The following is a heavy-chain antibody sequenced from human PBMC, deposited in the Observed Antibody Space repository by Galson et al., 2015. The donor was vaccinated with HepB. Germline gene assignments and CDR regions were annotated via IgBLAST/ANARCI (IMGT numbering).Heavy chain of an antibody. CDR1: GFTFSSYA. D-gene: IGHD6-19*01. V-gene: IGHV3-30-3*01. Sequence: SLRLSCAASGFTFSSYAMHWVRQAPGKGLEWVAVISYDGSNKYYADSVKGRFTISRDNSKNTLYLQMNSLRAEDTAVYYCARVGIAVAGTDFDYWGQGTLVTVSS. J-gene: IGHJ4*02. CDR2: ISYDGSNK. CDR3: ARVGIAVAGTDFDY.